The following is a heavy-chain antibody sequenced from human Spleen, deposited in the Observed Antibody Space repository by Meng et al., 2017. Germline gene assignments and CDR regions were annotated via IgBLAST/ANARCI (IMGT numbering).Heavy chain of an antibody. V-gene: IGHV3-74*01. J-gene: IGHJ4*02. CDR3: ARGGYSSGLDY. D-gene: IGHD6-19*01. Sequence: GESLKISCAASGFTVSHNYMSWVRQAPGKGLVWVSRINIDGSTTAYADSVKGRFTISRDNAKNTLYLQMNSLRAEDTAVYYCARGGYSSGLDYWGQGTLVTVSS. CDR1: GFTVSHNY. CDR2: INIDGSTT.